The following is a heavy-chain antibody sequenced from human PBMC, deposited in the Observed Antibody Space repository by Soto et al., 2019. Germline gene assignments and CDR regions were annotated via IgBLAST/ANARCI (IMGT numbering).Heavy chain of an antibody. CDR1: GFTFSSYG. CDR2: IWYDGSNK. CDR3: ARDARLRRGLLLPGI. V-gene: IGHV3-33*01. J-gene: IGHJ3*02. Sequence: PGGSLRLSCAASGFTFSSYGMHWVRQAPGKGLGWVAVIWYDGSNKYYADSVKGRFTISRDNSKNTLYLQMNSLRAEDTAVYYCARDARLRRGLLLPGIWGQGTMVTVSS. D-gene: IGHD1-26*01.